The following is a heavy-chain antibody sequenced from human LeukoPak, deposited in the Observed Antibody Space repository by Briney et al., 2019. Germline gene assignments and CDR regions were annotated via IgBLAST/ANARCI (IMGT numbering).Heavy chain of an antibody. CDR1: GYTFTGYY. D-gene: IGHD5-18*01. V-gene: IGHV1-2*02. CDR2: INPNSGGT. Sequence: GASETVPCKASGYTFTGYYMHWVRPPPGQGLEWMGWINPNSGGTNYAQMFQGRITLTRDPSIDPAYMEPSRFRPGAPGLYFCARGQHGMDVWGQGTTVTVSS. J-gene: IGHJ6*02. CDR3: ARGQHGMDV.